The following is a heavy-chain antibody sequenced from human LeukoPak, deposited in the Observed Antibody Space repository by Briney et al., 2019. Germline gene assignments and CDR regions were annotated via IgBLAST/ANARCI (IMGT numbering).Heavy chain of an antibody. V-gene: IGHV3-7*01. CDR3: AKQGYLVYDWFDP. J-gene: IGHJ5*02. D-gene: IGHD3-16*02. Sequence: GGSLRLSCAASGFTFSSYWMSWVRQAPWKGLEWVANIKQDGSEKYYVDSVKGRFTISRDNAKNSLYLQMNSLRAEDTAVYYCAKQGYLVYDWFDPWGQGTLVTVSS. CDR2: IKQDGSEK. CDR1: GFTFSSYW.